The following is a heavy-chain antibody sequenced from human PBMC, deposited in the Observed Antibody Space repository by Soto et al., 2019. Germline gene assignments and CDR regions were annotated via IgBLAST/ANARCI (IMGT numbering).Heavy chain of an antibody. CDR2: IYRSGST. CDR3: ARHDVSYGDYAWFDP. J-gene: IGHJ5*02. D-gene: IGHD4-17*01. CDR1: GGSISSGGYS. Sequence: PSETLSLTCAVSGGSISSGGYSWSWIRQPPGKGLEWIGCIYRSGSTYYKPSLKSRVTISVDTSKNQFSLKLSSVTAADTAVYYCARHDVSYGDYAWFDPWGQGTLVTVSS. V-gene: IGHV4-30-2*03.